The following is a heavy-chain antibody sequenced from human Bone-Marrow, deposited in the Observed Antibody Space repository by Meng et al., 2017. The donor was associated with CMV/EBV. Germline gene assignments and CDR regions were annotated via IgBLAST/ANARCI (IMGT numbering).Heavy chain of an antibody. V-gene: IGHV4-61*01. CDR2: IYYSGST. Sequence: GSLRLSCTVSGGSVSSAYDYWSWIRQPPGKGLEWIGYIYYSGSTNYNPSLKSRVTMSVDTSKNQFSLKLASVTAADTAIYYCARDVRGRTGDSWGQGTLATVSS. D-gene: IGHD3/OR15-3a*01. CDR3: ARDVRGRTGDS. J-gene: IGHJ4*02. CDR1: GGSVSSAYDY.